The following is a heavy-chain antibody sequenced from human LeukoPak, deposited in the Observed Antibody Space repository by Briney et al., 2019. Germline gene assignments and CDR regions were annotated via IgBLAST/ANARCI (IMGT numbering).Heavy chain of an antibody. J-gene: IGHJ4*02. D-gene: IGHD3-22*01. V-gene: IGHV1-69*13. Sequence: SVKVSCKASGGTFSSYAISWVRQAPGQGLEWMGGIIPIFGTANYAQKFQGRVTITADESTSTAYMELSSLRSEDTAVYYCARDYWEYYDSWYYFDYWGQGTLVTVSS. CDR2: IIPIFGTA. CDR3: ARDYWEYYDSWYYFDY. CDR1: GGTFSSYA.